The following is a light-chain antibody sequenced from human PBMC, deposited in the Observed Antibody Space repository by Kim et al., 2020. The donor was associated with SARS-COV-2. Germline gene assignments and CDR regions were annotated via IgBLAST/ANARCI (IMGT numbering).Light chain of an antibody. J-gene: IGKJ4*01. Sequence: EIVLTQSPDTLSLSPGERATLSCRASQNIKIYLAWYQQRPGQAPRLLIYDGSNRATGIPARFSGSGSGTDFTLTISSLEPEDFAVYYCHQRDNWPLTFGGGTKVDIK. CDR3: HQRDNWPLT. CDR2: DGS. CDR1: QNIKIY. V-gene: IGKV3-11*01.